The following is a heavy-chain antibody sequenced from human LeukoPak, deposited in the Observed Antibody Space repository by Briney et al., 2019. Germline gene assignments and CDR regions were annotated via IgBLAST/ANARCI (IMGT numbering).Heavy chain of an antibody. Sequence: PGGSLRLSCAASGFSFSDYYMSWIRQAPGKGLEWVSYISGSGGIIYYADSVKGRFTISRDNPKNSLFLQMNSLRAEDTAVYYCARDRDEYGSGRDAFDIWGQGTMVTVSS. CDR2: ISGSGGII. CDR1: GFSFSDYY. V-gene: IGHV3-11*01. J-gene: IGHJ3*02. D-gene: IGHD3-10*01. CDR3: ARDRDEYGSGRDAFDI.